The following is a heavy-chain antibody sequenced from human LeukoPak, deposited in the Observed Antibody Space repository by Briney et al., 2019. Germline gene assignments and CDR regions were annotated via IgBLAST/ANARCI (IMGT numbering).Heavy chain of an antibody. D-gene: IGHD1-26*01. V-gene: IGHV3-66*02. J-gene: IGHJ4*02. Sequence: GGSLRLSCVASGFSVSRNYMNWIRQAPGKGPEWVSVLYSGGNTYYADSVKGRFTISRDNSRNTLYLQMNSLRAEDTAVYYCAKDRPGNFDYWGQGTLVTVSS. CDR1: GFSVSRNY. CDR3: AKDRPGNFDY. CDR2: LYSGGNT.